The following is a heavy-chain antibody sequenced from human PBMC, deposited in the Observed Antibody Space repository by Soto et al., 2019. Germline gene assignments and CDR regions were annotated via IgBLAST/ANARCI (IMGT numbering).Heavy chain of an antibody. CDR2: ISYDGSNK. J-gene: IGHJ6*02. CDR1: GFTFSSYA. V-gene: IGHV3-30-3*01. CDR3: AREGPGEFGELSHYYYYGMDV. D-gene: IGHD3-10*01. Sequence: QVQLVESGGGVVQPGRSLRLSCAASGFTFSSYAMHWVRQAPGKGLEWVAVISYDGSNKYYADSVKGRFTISRDNSKNTLYLQMNSLRAEDTAVYYCAREGPGEFGELSHYYYYGMDVWGQGTTVTVSS.